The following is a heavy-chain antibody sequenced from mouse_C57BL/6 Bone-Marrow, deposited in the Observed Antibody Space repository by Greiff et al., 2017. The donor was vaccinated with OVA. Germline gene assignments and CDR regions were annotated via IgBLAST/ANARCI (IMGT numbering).Heavy chain of an antibody. CDR3: ARVAYYYGSSSYWYFDV. Sequence: QVQLQQSGAELVRPGTSVKVSCKASGYAFTNYLIEWVKQRPGQGLEWIGVLNPGSGGTNYNEKFKGKATLTADKSSSTAYMQLSSLTSEDSAVYFCARVAYYYGSSSYWYFDVWGTGTTVTVSS. J-gene: IGHJ1*03. CDR1: GYAFTNYL. D-gene: IGHD1-1*01. V-gene: IGHV1-54*01. CDR2: LNPGSGGT.